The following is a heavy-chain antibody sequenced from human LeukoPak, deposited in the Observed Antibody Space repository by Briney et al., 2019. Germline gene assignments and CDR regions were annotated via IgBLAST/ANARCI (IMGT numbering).Heavy chain of an antibody. CDR2: ISSSGSTI. D-gene: IGHD3-10*01. CDR1: GFTFSSYE. J-gene: IGHJ4*02. CDR3: AYSITMVRGNEDFDY. Sequence: WGSLRLSCAASGFTFSSYEMNWVRQAPGKGLEWVSYISSSGSTIYYADSVKGRFTISRDNSKNTLYLQMNSLRAEDTAVYYCAYSITMVRGNEDFDYWGQGTLVTVSS. V-gene: IGHV3-48*03.